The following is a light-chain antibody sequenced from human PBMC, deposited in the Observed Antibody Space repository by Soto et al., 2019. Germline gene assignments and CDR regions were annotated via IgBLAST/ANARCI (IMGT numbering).Light chain of an antibody. CDR2: DAS. CDR3: HQTAHSPLT. V-gene: IGKV3-20*01. J-gene: IGKJ1*01. Sequence: EIVLTQSPGTLSLSPGERATLSCRASQSVTNNYVAWYQQKPGQAPRLLIHDASSRATGIPDRFSGGGSGTDFTLTISRLEPEDFAVYFCHQTAHSPLTFGQGTRVDIK. CDR1: QSVTNNY.